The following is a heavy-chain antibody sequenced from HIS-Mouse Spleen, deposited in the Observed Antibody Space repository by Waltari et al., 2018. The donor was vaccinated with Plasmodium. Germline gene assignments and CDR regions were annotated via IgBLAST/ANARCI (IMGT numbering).Heavy chain of an antibody. CDR2: IKQEGSEK. Sequence: EVQLVESGGGLVQPGGSLGLSGAAFGFTFSSIWRGWVRQAPGKGLKWVANIKQEGSEKYYVDSVKGRFTISRDNAKNSLYLQMNSLRAEDTAVYYCASSWYWYFDLWGRGTLVTVSS. J-gene: IGHJ2*01. CDR3: ASSWYWYFDL. V-gene: IGHV3-7*01. D-gene: IGHD6-13*01. CDR1: GFTFSSIW.